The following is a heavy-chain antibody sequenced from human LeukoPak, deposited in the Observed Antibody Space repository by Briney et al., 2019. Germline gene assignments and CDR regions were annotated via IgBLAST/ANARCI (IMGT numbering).Heavy chain of an antibody. CDR2: INPNSGGT. V-gene: IGHV1-2*02. Sequence: ASVKVSCKASGYTFTGYYMHWVRQAPGQGLEWMGWINPNSGGTNYAQKFQGRVTMTRDTSISTAYMELGRLRSDDTAVYYCARAYYDFWSGYYRSWFDPWGQGTLVTVSS. D-gene: IGHD3-3*01. CDR3: ARAYYDFWSGYYRSWFDP. J-gene: IGHJ5*02. CDR1: GYTFTGYY.